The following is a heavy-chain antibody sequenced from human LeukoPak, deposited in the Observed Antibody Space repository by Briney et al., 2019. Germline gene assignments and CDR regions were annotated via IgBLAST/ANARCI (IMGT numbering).Heavy chain of an antibody. J-gene: IGHJ4*02. D-gene: IGHD2-15*01. Sequence: ASVKVSCKASGYTFTSYYMHWVRQAPGQGLEWMGIINPSGGSTSYAQKFQGRVTMTRDTSTSTVYMELSSLRSEDTAVYYCARAYCSGGSCSLFDHWGQGTLVTVSS. CDR3: ARAYCSGGSCSLFDH. CDR1: GYTFTSYY. V-gene: IGHV1-46*01. CDR2: INPSGGST.